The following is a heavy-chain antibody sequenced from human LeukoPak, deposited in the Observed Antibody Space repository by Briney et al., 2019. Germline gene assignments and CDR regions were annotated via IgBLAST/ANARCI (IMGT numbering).Heavy chain of an antibody. V-gene: IGHV1-18*01. J-gene: IGHJ4*02. CDR1: GYTFTSYG. CDR2: ISAYNGNT. CDR3: ARGTHDSSGYYYEPPDY. Sequence: GASVKDSCKASGYTFTSYGISWVRQAPGQGLEWMGWISAYNGNTNYAQKLQGRVTMTTDTSTSTAYMELRSLRSDDTAVYYCARGTHDSSGYYYEPPDYWGQGTLVTVSS. D-gene: IGHD3-22*01.